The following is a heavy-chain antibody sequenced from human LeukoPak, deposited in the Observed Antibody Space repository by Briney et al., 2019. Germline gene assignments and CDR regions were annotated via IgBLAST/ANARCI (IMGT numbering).Heavy chain of an antibody. V-gene: IGHV4-39*01. CDR2: IYYSGST. D-gene: IGHD5-24*01. CDR1: GDSISSSSYY. CDR3: ARRRAASDEAFDI. J-gene: IGHJ3*02. Sequence: PSETLSLTCSVSGDSISSSSYYWGWIRQPPGNGLEWIGIIYYSGSTYYNPSLKSRVTISVDTSKNQFSLKLSSVTAADTAVYFCARRRAASDEAFDIWGQGTMVTVSS.